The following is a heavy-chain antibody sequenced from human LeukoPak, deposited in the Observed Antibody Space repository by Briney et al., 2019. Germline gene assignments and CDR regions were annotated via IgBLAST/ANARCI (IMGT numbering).Heavy chain of an antibody. Sequence: GGSLRLSCEASGFTFSNYWMSWVRRAPGRGLEWVATIKQDGSEKYSVDSVKGRFTISRDNAKKSLYLQMNSLRAEDTAVYYCARIGRYSLLDYFDIWGQGSLVTVSS. V-gene: IGHV3-7*01. CDR2: IKQDGSEK. CDR3: ARIGRYSLLDYFDI. D-gene: IGHD2-21*01. CDR1: GFTFSNYW. J-gene: IGHJ4*02.